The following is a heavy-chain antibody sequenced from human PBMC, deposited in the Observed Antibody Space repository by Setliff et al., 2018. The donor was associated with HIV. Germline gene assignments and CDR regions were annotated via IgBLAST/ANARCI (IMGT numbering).Heavy chain of an antibody. Sequence: SETLSLTCTVSGGSISSGSYYWGWIRQPPGKGLEWIGSIYYSGSTYYNPSLKSRVTISVDTSKNQCSLKLSSVTAADTAVYYCARGSGYPSNWFDPWGQGILVTVSS. D-gene: IGHD3-22*01. CDR2: IYYSGST. CDR1: GGSISSGSYY. CDR3: ARGSGYPSNWFDP. V-gene: IGHV4-39*01. J-gene: IGHJ5*02.